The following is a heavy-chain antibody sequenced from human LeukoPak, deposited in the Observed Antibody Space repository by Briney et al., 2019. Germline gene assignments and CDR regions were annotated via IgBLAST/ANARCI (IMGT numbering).Heavy chain of an antibody. CDR2: ISAYNGNT. V-gene: IGHV1-18*01. CDR3: ARDNSVGDIAWWFDP. J-gene: IGHJ5*02. Sequence: ASVKVSCKASGYTFTSYGISWVRQAPGQGLEWMGWISAYNGNTNYAQKLQGRVTMTTDTSTGTDYMELRSLKSEDTAVYYCARDNSVGDIAWWFDPWGQGTLVTVSS. CDR1: GYTFTSYG. D-gene: IGHD3-10*01.